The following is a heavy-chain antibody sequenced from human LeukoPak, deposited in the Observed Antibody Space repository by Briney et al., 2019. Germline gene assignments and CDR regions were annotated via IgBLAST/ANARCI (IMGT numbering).Heavy chain of an antibody. V-gene: IGHV5-51*01. D-gene: IGHD1-26*01. CDR1: GYSNANYW. Sequence: GESLKISCMHSGYSNANYWNGWVRQIAGQGLEWMGIVHVLGTQTTYRPSFQGQVTISADRSISTAYLQWSSLKASDTAIYYCATAFHGNHYWEFDPWGQGTLVTVSS. J-gene: IGHJ5*02. CDR2: VHVLGTQT. CDR3: ATAFHGNHYWEFDP.